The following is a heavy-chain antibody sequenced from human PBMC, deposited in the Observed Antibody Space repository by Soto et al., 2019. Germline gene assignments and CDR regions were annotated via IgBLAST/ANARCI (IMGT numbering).Heavy chain of an antibody. J-gene: IGHJ3*02. Sequence: QLHLVQSGAVVKKPGASVTVSCSASGYPVTAYYMHWVRQAPGRGLEWMGGINPATGAAKYTQTFQGRVTMTWGTSTSRVFMELSGLTSEDTAVFYGVSWGGVGVAGSAAFDMWGQGTLVTVSS. D-gene: IGHD3-3*01. CDR1: GYPVTAYY. CDR3: VSWGGVGVAGSAAFDM. V-gene: IGHV1-2*02. CDR2: INPATGAA.